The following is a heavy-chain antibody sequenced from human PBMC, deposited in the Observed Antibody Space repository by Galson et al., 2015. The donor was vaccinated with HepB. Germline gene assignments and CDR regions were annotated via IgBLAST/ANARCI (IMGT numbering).Heavy chain of an antibody. CDR2: FDPEDGET. Sequence: SVKVSCKVSGYTLTELSMHWERQAPGKGLEWMGGFDPEDGETIYAQKFQGRVTMTEDTSTDTAYMELSSLRSEDTAVYYCATEGASGWEHVFDYWGQGTLVTVSS. CDR1: GYTLTELS. CDR3: ATEGASGWEHVFDY. V-gene: IGHV1-24*01. J-gene: IGHJ4*02. D-gene: IGHD6-19*01.